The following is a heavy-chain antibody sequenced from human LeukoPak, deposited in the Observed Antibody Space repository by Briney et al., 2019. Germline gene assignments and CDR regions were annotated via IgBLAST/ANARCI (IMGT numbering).Heavy chain of an antibody. V-gene: IGHV3-30*18. J-gene: IGHJ4*02. CDR1: GFTFSSYG. Sequence: GRSLRLSCAASGFTFSSYGMHWVRQAPGKGLEWVAVISYDGSNKYYADSVKGRFTISRDNSKNTLYLQMNSLRAEDTAVYYCAKDLNALWFGELLFDYWGQGTLVTVSS. D-gene: IGHD3-10*01. CDR3: AKDLNALWFGELLFDY. CDR2: ISYDGSNK.